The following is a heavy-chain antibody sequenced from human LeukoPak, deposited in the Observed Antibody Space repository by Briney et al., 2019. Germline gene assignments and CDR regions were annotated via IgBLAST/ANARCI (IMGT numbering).Heavy chain of an antibody. CDR1: GYNFTNYW. J-gene: IGHJ6*03. V-gene: IGHV5-51*01. CDR3: ARQAYYYHFMDV. CDR2: IYPGDSDT. Sequence: GESLKISCKGFGYNFTNYWIGWVRQMPGKGLEWMGIIYPGDSDTRYSPSFQGQVTISADKSISTAYLQWSSLKASDTAMYYCARQAYYYHFMDVWGKGTTVTASS.